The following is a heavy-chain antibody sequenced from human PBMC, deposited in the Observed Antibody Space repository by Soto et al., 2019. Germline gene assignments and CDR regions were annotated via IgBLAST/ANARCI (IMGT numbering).Heavy chain of an antibody. J-gene: IGHJ6*02. Sequence: ASVKVSCKASGYTFTRSGISWVRQAPGQGPEWMGWISSYNGDTNYAQTFQGRVTMTEDTSTDTAYMELSGLRSEDTAVYYCATADVTIFGVVYYYAMDVWGQGTTVTVSS. D-gene: IGHD3-3*01. CDR2: ISSYNGDT. V-gene: IGHV1-18*01. CDR3: ATADVTIFGVVYYYAMDV. CDR1: GYTFTRSG.